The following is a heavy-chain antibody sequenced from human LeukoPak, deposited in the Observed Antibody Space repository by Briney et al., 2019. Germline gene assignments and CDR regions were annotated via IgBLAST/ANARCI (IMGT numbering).Heavy chain of an antibody. CDR2: ISYDGSNK. CDR1: GFSFSNYG. J-gene: IGHJ6*02. Sequence: GGSLRLSCAASGFSFSNYGMHWVRQAPGKGLEWVAVISYDGSNKYYADSVKGRFTISRDNSKNTLYLQMNSLRAEDTAVYYCARDLYYSGMDVWGQGTTVTVSS. CDR3: ARDLYYSGMDV. V-gene: IGHV3-30*03.